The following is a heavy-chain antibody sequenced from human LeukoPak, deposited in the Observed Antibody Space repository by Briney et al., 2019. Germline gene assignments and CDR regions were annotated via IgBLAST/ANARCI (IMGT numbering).Heavy chain of an antibody. CDR3: AKDQGATTGGGFDY. D-gene: IGHD1-26*01. V-gene: IGHV3-30*18. CDR1: VFTFSTYN. CDR2: ISYDGSNK. J-gene: IGHJ4*02. Sequence: GGSLRLSCAASVFTFSTYNMNWVRQAPGKGLEWVAVISYDGSNKYYADSVKGRFTISRDNSKNTLYLQMNSLRAEDTAVYYCAKDQGATTGGGFDYWGQGTLVTVSS.